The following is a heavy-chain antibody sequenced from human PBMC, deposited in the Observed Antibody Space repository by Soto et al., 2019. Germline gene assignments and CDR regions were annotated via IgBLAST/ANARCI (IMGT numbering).Heavy chain of an antibody. J-gene: IGHJ4*02. D-gene: IGHD3-10*01. Sequence: GASVKVSCKASGYTFTSYGISWVRQAPGQGLEWMGWISAYNGNTNYAQKLQGRVTMTTDTSTSTAYMELRSLRSDDTAVYYCARGIYQEPYGSGSYKDYWGQGTQVTVSS. CDR1: GYTFTSYG. V-gene: IGHV1-18*04. CDR2: ISAYNGNT. CDR3: ARGIYQEPYGSGSYKDY.